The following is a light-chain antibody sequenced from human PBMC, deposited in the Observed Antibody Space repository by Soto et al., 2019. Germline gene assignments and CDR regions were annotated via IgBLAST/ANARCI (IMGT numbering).Light chain of an antibody. CDR3: QQYGSSPYT. J-gene: IGKJ2*01. CDR1: QSVSSSF. V-gene: IGKV3-20*01. Sequence: ENVLTQSPGTLSLSPGERATLSCRASQSVSSSFLAWYQQKPGQAPRFLIYDASSRATGIPDRFSGSGSGTDFTLTISRLEPEDFAVYYCQQYGSSPYTFGQGTKLEIK. CDR2: DAS.